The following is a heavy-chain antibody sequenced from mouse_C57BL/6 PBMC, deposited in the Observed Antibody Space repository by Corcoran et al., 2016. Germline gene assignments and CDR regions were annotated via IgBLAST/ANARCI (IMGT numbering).Heavy chain of an antibody. V-gene: IGHV1-26*01. CDR1: GYTFTDYY. D-gene: IGHD1-1*01. CDR2: INPNNGGT. CDR3: ARGTTVVATDWYFDV. J-gene: IGHJ1*03. Sequence: EVQLQQSGPELVKPGASVKISCKASGYTFTDYYMNWVKQSHGKSLEWIGDINPNNGGTSYNQKLKGKATLTVDKSSSTAYMELRSLTSEDSAVYYCARGTTVVATDWYFDVWGTGTTVTVSS.